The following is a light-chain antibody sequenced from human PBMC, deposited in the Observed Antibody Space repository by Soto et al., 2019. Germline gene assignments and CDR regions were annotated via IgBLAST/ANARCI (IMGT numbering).Light chain of an antibody. CDR2: KAS. CDR3: QQYNSYSPYT. CDR1: QTISNW. J-gene: IGKJ2*01. Sequence: DIQMTQSPSTLSASVGDRVTITCRASQTISNWLAWYQQKPGKAPKLLIYKASTLESGVPSRFSGGESGTEFTFAISSLKPDDFATYYCQQYNSYSPYTFGQGTKLEIK. V-gene: IGKV1-5*03.